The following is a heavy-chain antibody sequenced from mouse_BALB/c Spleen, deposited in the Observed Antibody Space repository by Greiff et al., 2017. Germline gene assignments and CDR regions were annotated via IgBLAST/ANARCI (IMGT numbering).Heavy chain of an antibody. D-gene: IGHD1-2*01. Sequence: EVKLVESGGGLVQPGGSLKLSCAASGFTFSSYTMSWVRQTPEKRLEWVAYISNGGGSTYYPDTVKGRFTISRDNAKNTLYLQMSSLKSEDTAMYYCARQSTTATLDYWGQGTTLTVSS. CDR3: ARQSTTATLDY. CDR1: GFTFSSYT. CDR2: ISNGGGST. J-gene: IGHJ2*01. V-gene: IGHV5-12-2*01.